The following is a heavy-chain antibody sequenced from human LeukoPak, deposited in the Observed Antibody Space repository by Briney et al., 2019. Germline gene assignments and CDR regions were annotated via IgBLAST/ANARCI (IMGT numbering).Heavy chain of an antibody. CDR2: IYYSGST. J-gene: IGHJ4*02. V-gene: IGHV4-59*01. CDR3: ARVIRTGYDILTGYYISYFDY. CDR1: GGSISSYY. D-gene: IGHD3-9*01. Sequence: ASETLSLTCTVSGGSISSYYWSWIRQPPGKGLEWIGYIYYSGSTNYNPSLKSRVTISVDTSKNQFSLKLSSVTAADTAVYYCARVIRTGYDILTGYYISYFDYWGQGTLVTVSS.